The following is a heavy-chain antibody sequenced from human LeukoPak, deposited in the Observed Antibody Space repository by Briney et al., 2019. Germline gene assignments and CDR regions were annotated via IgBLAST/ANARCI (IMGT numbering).Heavy chain of an antibody. Sequence: KASETLSLTCTVSGGSISNYYWSWIRQPAGMGLEWIGRIYASGSTNYNPSLKSRVTMSVDTSNNQFSLNLSSVTAADTAVYYCAGTSARGAQFDYWGQGTLVTVSS. D-gene: IGHD3-10*01. CDR2: IYASGST. CDR3: AGTSARGAQFDY. V-gene: IGHV4-4*07. J-gene: IGHJ4*02. CDR1: GGSISNYY.